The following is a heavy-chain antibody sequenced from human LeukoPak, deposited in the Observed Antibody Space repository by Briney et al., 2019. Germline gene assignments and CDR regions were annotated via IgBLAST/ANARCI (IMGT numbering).Heavy chain of an antibody. D-gene: IGHD4-17*01. CDR2: IYHSGST. V-gene: IGHV4-30-2*01. Sequence: SQTLSLTCTVSGGSISSGGYYWSWIRQPPGKGLEWIGYIYHSGSTYYNPSLKSRVTISVDRSKNQFSLKLSSVTAADTAVYYCATGSHYGDYRVPGNYYYYGMDVWGQGTTVTVSS. CDR3: ATGSHYGDYRVPGNYYYYGMDV. CDR1: GGSISSGGYY. J-gene: IGHJ6*02.